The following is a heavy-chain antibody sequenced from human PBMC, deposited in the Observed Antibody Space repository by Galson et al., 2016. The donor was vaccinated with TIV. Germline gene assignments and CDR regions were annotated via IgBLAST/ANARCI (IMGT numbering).Heavy chain of an antibody. V-gene: IGHV5-51*01. CDR1: GYSFTTFW. Sequence: QSGAEAKKPGESLKISCKASGYSFTTFWIGWVRQMPGKGLEWMGVIYPEDSDTRYSPSFQGQVTISADKSIRTAYLQWSSLKASDTAIYYCAKIGYCYSTTDCYAYDAFHIWGQGTMVSVSS. CDR3: AKIGYCYSTTDCYAYDAFHI. J-gene: IGHJ3*02. CDR2: IYPEDSDT. D-gene: IGHD2-2*03.